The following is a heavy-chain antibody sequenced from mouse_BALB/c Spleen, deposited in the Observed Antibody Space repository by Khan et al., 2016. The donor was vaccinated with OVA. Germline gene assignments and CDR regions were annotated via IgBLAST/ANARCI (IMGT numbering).Heavy chain of an antibody. CDR1: GYTFTTYT. CDR3: VREGAYYRADGWFAY. V-gene: IGHV1-4*01. Sequence: QVHVKQSGAELARPGASVKMSCKASGYTFTTYTIHWVKQRPGQGLEWIGYIIPSNDYTNYNQKFKDRATLTADKSSSTAYLQLSSLTSADSAVYYCVREGAYYRADGWFAYWGQGTLVTVSA. D-gene: IGHD2-14*01. CDR2: IIPSNDYT. J-gene: IGHJ3*01.